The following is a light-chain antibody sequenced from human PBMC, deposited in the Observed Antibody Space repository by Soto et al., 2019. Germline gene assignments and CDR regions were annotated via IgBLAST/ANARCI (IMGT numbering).Light chain of an antibody. J-gene: IGKJ4*01. Sequence: DLQMTQAPSSLSASVGDRVTITCRARQDISTYLAWYQQKPGKVPKLLISAAYILQSGVPPRFRGSLYRTDFTLTNSSLQPENVATYYCQKYDNAPLNFGGGTKVQIK. V-gene: IGKV1-27*01. CDR2: AAY. CDR1: QDISTY. CDR3: QKYDNAPLN.